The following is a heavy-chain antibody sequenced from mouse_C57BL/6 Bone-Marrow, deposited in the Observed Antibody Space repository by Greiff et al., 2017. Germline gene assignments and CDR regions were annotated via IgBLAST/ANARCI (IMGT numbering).Heavy chain of an antibody. D-gene: IGHD1-1*01. V-gene: IGHV14-3*01. CDR2: IDPANGNT. Sequence: EVQLQQSVAELVRPGASVKLSCTASGFNIKNTYMNWVKQRPEQGLAWIGRIDPANGNTKYAPKFQGKATITADTSSNTAYLQLSSLTSEDTAIYYCGKYGYFDVWGTGTTVTVSS. CDR3: GKYGYFDV. CDR1: GFNIKNTY. J-gene: IGHJ1*03.